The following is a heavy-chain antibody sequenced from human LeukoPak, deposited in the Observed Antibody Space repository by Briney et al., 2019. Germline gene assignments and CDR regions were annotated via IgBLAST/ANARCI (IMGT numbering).Heavy chain of an antibody. Sequence: PGGSLRLSCTASGFTFSSYAMHWVRQAPGKGLDWVAVISYDGSNKYYADSVKGRFTISRDNSKNTLYLQMNSLRAEDTAVYYCARESLITFGGVFAPPDYWGQGTLVTVSS. D-gene: IGHD3-16*02. CDR2: ISYDGSNK. J-gene: IGHJ4*02. V-gene: IGHV3-30-3*01. CDR1: GFTFSSYA. CDR3: ARESLITFGGVFAPPDY.